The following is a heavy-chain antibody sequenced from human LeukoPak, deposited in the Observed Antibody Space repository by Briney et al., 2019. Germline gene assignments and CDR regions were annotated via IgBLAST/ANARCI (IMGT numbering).Heavy chain of an antibody. CDR2: IRYDGSNK. J-gene: IGHJ6*03. CDR3: ARVPSGNYYYYYMDV. CDR1: GFTFSSYG. V-gene: IGHV3-30*02. Sequence: GGSLRLSCAASGFTFSSYGMHWVRQAPGKGLEWVAFIRYDGSNKYYADSVKGRFTISRDNSKNTLYLQMNSLRAEDTAVYYCARVPSGNYYYYYMDVWGKGTTVTVSS.